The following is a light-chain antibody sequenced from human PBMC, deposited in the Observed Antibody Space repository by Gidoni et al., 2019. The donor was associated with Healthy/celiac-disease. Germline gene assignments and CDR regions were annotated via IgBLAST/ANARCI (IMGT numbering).Light chain of an antibody. CDR2: DAS. V-gene: IGKV1-33*01. J-gene: IGKJ4*01. CDR1: QDISNY. Sequence: DIQLTQSPSSLSASVGDRDTITCQASQDISNYLKWYQQKPGKGPKLLIYDASNLETGVPSRFSGSGSGTDFTFTISSLPPEDIATYYCQQYDNLRLTFGGGTKVEIK. CDR3: QQYDNLRLT.